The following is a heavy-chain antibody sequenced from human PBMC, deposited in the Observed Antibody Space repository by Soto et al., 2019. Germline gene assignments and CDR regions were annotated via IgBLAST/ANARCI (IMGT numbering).Heavy chain of an antibody. D-gene: IGHD3-10*01. V-gene: IGHV1-2*04. J-gene: IGHJ5*02. CDR3: ARSRITIVRGLGP. Sequence: ASVKVSCKASGYTFTGYYMHWVRQAPGQGLEWMGWINPNSGGTNYAQKFQGWVTMTRDTSISTAYMELSRLRSDDTAVYYCARSRITIVRGLGPWDKGTLVTVSS. CDR1: GYTFTGYY. CDR2: INPNSGGT.